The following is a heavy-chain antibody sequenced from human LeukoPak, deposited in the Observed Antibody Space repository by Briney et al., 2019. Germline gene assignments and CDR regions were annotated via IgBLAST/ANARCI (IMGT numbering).Heavy chain of an antibody. D-gene: IGHD1-1*01. V-gene: IGHV1-18*01. CDR3: ARDYQLPSGPDLFDI. CDR2: ITAYDGDT. J-gene: IGHJ3*02. Sequence: ASVKVSCKASGFSFPNYGISWVRQAPGQGLEWIGWITAYDGDTNYAQKFQDRVTMATDTSTSTASMELWSLRSDATAVYYCARDYQLPSGPDLFDIWGQGTVVTVSS. CDR1: GFSFPNYG.